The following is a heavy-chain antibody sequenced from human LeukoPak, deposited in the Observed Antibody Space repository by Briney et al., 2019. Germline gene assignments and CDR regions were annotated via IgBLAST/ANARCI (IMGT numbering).Heavy chain of an antibody. CDR3: AICCSSTSCPIDY. CDR2: INPSGGST. V-gene: IGHV1-46*03. D-gene: IGHD2-2*01. CDR1: GYTFTSYY. Sequence: ASVNVSCKPSGYTFTSYYMHWVRQAPGQGREWMGIINPSGGSTSYAQKFQGRVTMTRDTSTSTVYMELSSLRSEDTAVYYCAICCSSTSCPIDYWGQGTLVTVSS. J-gene: IGHJ4*02.